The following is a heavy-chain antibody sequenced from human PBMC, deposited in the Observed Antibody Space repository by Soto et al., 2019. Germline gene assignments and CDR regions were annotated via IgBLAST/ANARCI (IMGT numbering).Heavy chain of an antibody. CDR1: GGSISSYY. V-gene: IGHV4-59*08. Sequence: SETLSLTCTVSGGSISSYYWSWIRQPPGKGLEWIGDIYYSGSTNYNPSLKSRVTISVDTSKNQFSLKLSSVTAADTAVDYCARGVVVAASYYFDYWGQGTRVTVSS. J-gene: IGHJ4*02. D-gene: IGHD2-15*01. CDR2: IYYSGST. CDR3: ARGVVVAASYYFDY.